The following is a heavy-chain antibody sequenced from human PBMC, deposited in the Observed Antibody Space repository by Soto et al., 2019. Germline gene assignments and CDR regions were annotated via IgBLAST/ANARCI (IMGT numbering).Heavy chain of an antibody. CDR2: IGSSSSYT. CDR1: GFTFIDYY. Sequence: GGSLRLCCAASGFTFIDYYMSWIRQAPGKGLEYVSYIGSSSSYTNYAGSVRGRFTISRDNAKNSLYLQMNSLRVEDTAVYYCARVSGYNYDYYYGLDVWGQGTTVTVSS. D-gene: IGHD1-1*01. CDR3: ARVSGYNYDYYYGLDV. V-gene: IGHV3-11*05. J-gene: IGHJ6*02.